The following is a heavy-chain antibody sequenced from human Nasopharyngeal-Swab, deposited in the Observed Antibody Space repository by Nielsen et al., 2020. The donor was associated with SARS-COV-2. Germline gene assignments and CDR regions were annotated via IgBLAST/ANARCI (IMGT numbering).Heavy chain of an antibody. CDR1: GFTFSSYS. CDR2: ISSSSSCI. CDR3: ARGSYYYDSSGYYDY. J-gene: IGHJ4*02. Sequence: GGSLRLSCAASGFTFSSYSMNWVRQAPGKGLEWVSSISSSSSCIYYADSVKGRFTIPRDNAKNSLYLQMNSLRAEDTAVYYCARGSYYYDSSGYYDYWGQGTLVTVSS. V-gene: IGHV3-21*01. D-gene: IGHD3-22*01.